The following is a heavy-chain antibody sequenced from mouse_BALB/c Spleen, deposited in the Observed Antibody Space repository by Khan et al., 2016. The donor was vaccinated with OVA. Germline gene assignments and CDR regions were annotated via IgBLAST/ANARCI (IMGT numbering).Heavy chain of an antibody. Sequence: QIQLVQSGPELKKPGETVKISCKASGYTFTNNGMNWVKQAPGKGLKWMGWINTYTGEPTYAYDFKGRFAFSLETSASTAYLQINNLKNEDTAKYFCARVGYSGTMDYWGQGTSVTVSS. V-gene: IGHV9-3-1*01. CDR1: GYTFTNNG. D-gene: IGHD3-1*01. CDR2: INTYTGEP. CDR3: ARVGYSGTMDY. J-gene: IGHJ4*01.